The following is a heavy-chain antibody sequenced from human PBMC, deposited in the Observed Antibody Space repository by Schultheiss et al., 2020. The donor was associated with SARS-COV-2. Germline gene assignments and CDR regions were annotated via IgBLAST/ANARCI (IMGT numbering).Heavy chain of an antibody. Sequence: GGSLRLSCAASGFTFSAYGMHWVRQSPGKGLEWVAVISYDGSNKYYADSVKGRFTISRDNSKNTLYLQMNSLRAEDTAVYYCAKPSNDYGDYAKWGQGTLVTVSS. CDR1: GFTFSAYG. CDR3: AKPSNDYGDYAK. V-gene: IGHV3-30*18. J-gene: IGHJ4*02. CDR2: ISYDGSNK. D-gene: IGHD4-17*01.